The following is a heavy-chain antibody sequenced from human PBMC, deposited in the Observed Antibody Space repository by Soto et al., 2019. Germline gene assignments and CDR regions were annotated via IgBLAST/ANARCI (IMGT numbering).Heavy chain of an antibody. CDR2: IIPIFGSA. D-gene: IGHD1-26*01. Sequence: SVKVSCKASGGTFSNYAITWVRQAPGQGLEWLGRIIPIFGSANYAQKFQGRVTITADESTTTAYMELSSLRSDDTAVYYCAKDGGKDRYFGNWIHPSGQATLVTVSS. J-gene: IGHJ5*02. CDR3: AKDGGKDRYFGNWIHP. CDR1: GGTFSNYA. V-gene: IGHV1-69*13.